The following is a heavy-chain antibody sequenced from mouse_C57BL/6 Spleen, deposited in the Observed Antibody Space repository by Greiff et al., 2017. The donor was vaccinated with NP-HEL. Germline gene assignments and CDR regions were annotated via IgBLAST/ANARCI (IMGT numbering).Heavy chain of an antibody. Sequence: EVKLEESGPGLVKPSQSLSLTCSVTGYSITSGYYWNWIRQFPGNKLEWMGYISYDGSNNYNPSLKNRISITRDTSKNQFFLKLNSVTTEDTATYYCARDGYDYDPDYAMDYWGQGTSVTVSS. CDR1: GYSITSGYY. J-gene: IGHJ4*01. CDR2: ISYDGSN. V-gene: IGHV3-6*01. CDR3: ARDGYDYDPDYAMDY. D-gene: IGHD2-4*01.